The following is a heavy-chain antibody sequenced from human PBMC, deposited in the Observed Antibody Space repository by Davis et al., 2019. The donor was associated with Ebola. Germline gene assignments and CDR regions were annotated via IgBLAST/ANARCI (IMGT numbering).Heavy chain of an antibody. CDR2: ISGSGGST. D-gene: IGHD3/OR15-3a*01. V-gene: IGHV3-23*01. CDR1: GFTFSSYW. CDR3: ARAGEYSNFWTGHYYFYHMDV. J-gene: IGHJ6*02. Sequence: GGSLRLSCAASGFTFSSYWMHWVRQAPGKGLEWVSAISGSGGSTYYADSVKGRFTISRANSKNTLYLQMNSLRPEDTAVYYCARAGEYSNFWTGHYYFYHMDVWGQGTTVTVSS.